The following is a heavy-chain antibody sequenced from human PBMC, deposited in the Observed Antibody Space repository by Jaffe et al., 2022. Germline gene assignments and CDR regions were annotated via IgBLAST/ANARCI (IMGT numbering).Heavy chain of an antibody. CDR1: GYSISSGYY. J-gene: IGHJ4*02. Sequence: QVQLQESGPGLVKPSETLSLTCAVSGYSISSGYYWGWIRQPPGKGLEWIGSIYHSGSTYYNPSLKSRVTISVDTSKNQFSLKLSSVTAADTAVYYCATHSSSWEPNNGEDYWGQGTLVTVSS. CDR2: IYHSGST. D-gene: IGHD6-13*01. CDR3: ATHSSSWEPNNGEDY. V-gene: IGHV4-38-2*01.